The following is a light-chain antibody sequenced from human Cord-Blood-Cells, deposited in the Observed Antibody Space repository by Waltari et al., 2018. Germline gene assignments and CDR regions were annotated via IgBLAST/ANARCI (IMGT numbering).Light chain of an antibody. CDR3: CSYAGSSTFV. CDR1: SSDVGSYNL. J-gene: IGLJ7*01. CDR2: EVS. Sequence: QSALTQPASVSGSPGQSITIPCTGTSSDVGSYNLVSWYQQHPGKAPKLMIYEVSQRHAGVSNRFAGSKSGNTASLTFSGLQAEDEADYYCCSYAGSSTFVFGGGTQLTVL. V-gene: IGLV2-23*02.